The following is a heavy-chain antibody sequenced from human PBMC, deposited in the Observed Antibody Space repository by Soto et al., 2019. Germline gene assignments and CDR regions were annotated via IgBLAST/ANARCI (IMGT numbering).Heavy chain of an antibody. J-gene: IGHJ5*02. CDR3: ARSGSDISGFYLNQFDP. D-gene: IGHD3-22*01. CDR2: ISYSGTT. Sequence: SETLSLTCAVSGDSISNYFWNWIRQPPGKGLEWIGYISYSGTTKYNPSLKSRVTISVDTSKNQFPLRLRSLTAADTAVYHCARSGSDISGFYLNQFDPWGQGTLVTVSS. CDR1: GDSISNYF. V-gene: IGHV4-59*01.